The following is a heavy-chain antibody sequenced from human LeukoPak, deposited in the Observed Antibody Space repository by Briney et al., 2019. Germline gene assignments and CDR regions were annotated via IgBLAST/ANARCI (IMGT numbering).Heavy chain of an antibody. D-gene: IGHD3-16*01. CDR2: IYYSGYT. CDR3: ARETSQKGAHYMDV. J-gene: IGHJ6*03. Sequence: SQTLSLTCTVSGGSISSYYWSWIRQPPGKGLEYIGYIYYSGYTNYNPSLKSRVTISVDTSKNQFSLKLSSVTAADTAVYYCARETSQKGAHYMDVWGKGTTVTISS. CDR1: GGSISSYY. V-gene: IGHV4-59*01.